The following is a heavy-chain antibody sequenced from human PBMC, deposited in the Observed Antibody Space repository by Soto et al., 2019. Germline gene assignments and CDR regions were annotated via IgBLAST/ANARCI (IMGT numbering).Heavy chain of an antibody. Sequence: SVSNAWMNWVRQAPGKGLEWVGRIKSKTDGGTTDYAAPVKGRFTISRDDSKNTLYLQMNSLKTEDTAVYYCTTGFTRLAACNIWGQGTMVTVSS. CDR1: SVSNAW. V-gene: IGHV3-15*07. CDR2: IKSKTDGGTT. CDR3: TTGFTRLAACNI. J-gene: IGHJ3*02. D-gene: IGHD6-6*01.